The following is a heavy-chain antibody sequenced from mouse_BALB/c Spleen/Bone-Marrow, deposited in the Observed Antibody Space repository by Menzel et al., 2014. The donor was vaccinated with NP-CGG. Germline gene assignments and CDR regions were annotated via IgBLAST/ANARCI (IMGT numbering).Heavy chain of an antibody. Sequence: VQLQQSGAELVKPGASVKLSCTASGFNIKDTYMHWVKQRPEQGLEWIGRIDPVNGNTKYDPKFQGKATITADTSSNAAYLQLNSLTSEDTAVYYCANYYYGSSLFAYWGQGTLVTVSA. CDR1: GFNIKDTY. V-gene: IGHV14-3*02. J-gene: IGHJ3*01. CDR3: ANYYYGSSLFAY. CDR2: IDPVNGNT. D-gene: IGHD1-1*01.